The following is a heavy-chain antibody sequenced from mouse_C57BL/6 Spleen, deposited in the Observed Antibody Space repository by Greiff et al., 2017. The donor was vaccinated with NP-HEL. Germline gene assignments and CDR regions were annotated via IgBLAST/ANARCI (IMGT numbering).Heavy chain of an antibody. Sequence: EVKLQQSGTELVRPGASVKLSCTASGFNIKDDYMHWVKQRPEQGLEWIGWIDPENGDTEYASKFQGKATITADTSSNTAYLQRSSLTSEDTAVYYCTSLIYDGYYRYCDVWGTGTTVTVSS. J-gene: IGHJ1*03. CDR3: TSLIYDGYYRYCDV. CDR1: GFNIKDDY. D-gene: IGHD2-3*01. CDR2: IDPENGDT. V-gene: IGHV14-4*01.